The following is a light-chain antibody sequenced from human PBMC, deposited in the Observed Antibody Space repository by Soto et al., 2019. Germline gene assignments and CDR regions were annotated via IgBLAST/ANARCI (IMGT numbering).Light chain of an antibody. J-gene: IGKJ2*01. Sequence: EVVMTQSPATLSVSPGERATLSCWASQSVSTKFAWYQQKPGQAPRLLIYGATTRATGIPARFSGSGSGTGFTLTISSLQSEDFAVYYCQHYGSLPPYNFGRGTKVDI. CDR3: QHYGSLPPYN. V-gene: IGKV3-15*01. CDR1: QSVSTK. CDR2: GAT.